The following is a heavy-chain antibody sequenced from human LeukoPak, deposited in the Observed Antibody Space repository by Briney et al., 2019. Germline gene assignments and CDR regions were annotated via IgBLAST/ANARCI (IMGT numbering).Heavy chain of an antibody. CDR2: ISADSGNT. CDR3: ARALYHTFDY. D-gene: IGHD2-2*01. CDR1: GYSFSSYG. Sequence: GASVKVSCKASGYSFSSYGISWVRQAPGQGLEWIGWISADSGNTNYVRKLQGRVTMTTDTSTSTAYMELRSLRSDDTAVYYCARALYHTFDYWGQGTLVIVSS. J-gene: IGHJ4*02. V-gene: IGHV1-18*01.